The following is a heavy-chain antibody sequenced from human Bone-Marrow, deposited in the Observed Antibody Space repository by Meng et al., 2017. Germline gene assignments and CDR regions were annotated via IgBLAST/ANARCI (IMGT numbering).Heavy chain of an antibody. D-gene: IGHD3-22*01. CDR2: TYYRSKWCT. J-gene: IGHJ4*02. V-gene: IGHV6-1*01. CDR3: ARGDYSSSPSF. CDR1: GYSVSGICAA. Sequence: VQLHQAGPGLVKPSQTLSLICAISGYSVSGICAAWHWIRQAPSRGIEWLGRTYYRSKWCTDYAVSVKSRITINPDTSKNQFSLQLNSVTPEDTAVYYCARGDYSSSPSFWGQGTLVTVSS.